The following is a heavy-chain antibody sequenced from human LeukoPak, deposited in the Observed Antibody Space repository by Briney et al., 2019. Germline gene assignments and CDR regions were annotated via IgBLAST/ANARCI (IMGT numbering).Heavy chain of an antibody. Sequence: ASVKVSCKASEYTFTGYYIHWVRQAPGQGLEWMGWSNPNSGGTNYAQKFQGRVTMTRDTSISTAYVELSRLRSDDTAVYYCARDREYCTRTSCYMTSWFDSWGQGTLVTVSS. J-gene: IGHJ5*01. V-gene: IGHV1-2*02. D-gene: IGHD2-2*02. CDR3: ARDREYCTRTSCYMTSWFDS. CDR1: EYTFTGYY. CDR2: SNPNSGGT.